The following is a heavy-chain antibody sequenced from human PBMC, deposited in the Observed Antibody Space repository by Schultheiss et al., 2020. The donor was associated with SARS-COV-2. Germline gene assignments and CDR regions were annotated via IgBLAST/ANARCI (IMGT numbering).Heavy chain of an antibody. CDR3: ARTGTNWFDP. CDR1: GGSISSGYY. J-gene: IGHJ5*02. CDR2: IYHSGST. D-gene: IGHD1-14*01. Sequence: SETLSLTCTVSGGSISSGYYWGWIRQPPGKGLEWIGYIYHSGSTYYNPSLKSRVTISVDRSKNQFSLKLSSVTAADTAVYYCARTGTNWFDPWGQGTLVTVSS. V-gene: IGHV4-38-2*02.